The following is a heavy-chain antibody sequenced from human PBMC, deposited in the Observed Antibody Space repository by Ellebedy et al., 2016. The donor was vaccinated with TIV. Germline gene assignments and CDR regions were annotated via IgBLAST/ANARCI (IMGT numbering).Heavy chain of an antibody. D-gene: IGHD3-10*01. Sequence: GGSLRLSCAASGFTVSDYFMTWVRQAPGKGLEWVSVIYKNGGTNYTDSVNGRFTITRDDSKNTLYLQMNSLRAEDTAVYYCARDPGGGGDYGDNWFDPWGQGTLVTASS. V-gene: IGHV3-66*01. CDR1: GFTVSDYF. CDR3: ARDPGGGGDYGDNWFDP. J-gene: IGHJ5*02. CDR2: IYKNGGT.